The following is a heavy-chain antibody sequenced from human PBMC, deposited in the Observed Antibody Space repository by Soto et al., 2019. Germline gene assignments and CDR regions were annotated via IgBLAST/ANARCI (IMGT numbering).Heavy chain of an antibody. CDR2: TYYRSKWYN. D-gene: IGHD4-17*01. J-gene: IGHJ4*02. V-gene: IGHV6-1*01. CDR3: AREPSMYGDYWGTCGY. Sequence: SQTLSLTCAISGDSVSSSSVTWNWIRQSPSRGLEWLGRTYYRSKWYNDYAESVKSRITINPDTSKNTLYLQMNSLRAEDTAVYYCAREPSMYGDYWGTCGYWGQGTLVTVSS. CDR1: GDSVSSSSVT.